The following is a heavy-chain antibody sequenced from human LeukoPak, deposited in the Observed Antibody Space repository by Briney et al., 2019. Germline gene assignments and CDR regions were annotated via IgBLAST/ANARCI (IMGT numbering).Heavy chain of an antibody. CDR1: GFIFSSYA. D-gene: IGHD5-12*01. CDR2: ISGSGGST. V-gene: IGHV3-23*01. J-gene: IGHJ4*02. Sequence: GGSLRLSCAASGFIFSSYAMSWVRQAPGKGLEWVSAISGSGGSTYYADSVKGRFTISRDNSKNTLYLQMNSLRAEDTAVYYCAKWLEEGTYYFDYWGQGTLVTVSS. CDR3: AKWLEEGTYYFDY.